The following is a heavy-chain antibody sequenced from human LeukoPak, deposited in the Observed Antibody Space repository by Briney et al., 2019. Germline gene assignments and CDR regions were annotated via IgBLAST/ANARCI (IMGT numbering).Heavy chain of an antibody. CDR3: ARWGGVTNFDY. Sequence: PGGSLTLSCAVSGFPVSSNYMSWVRQAPGKGLEWVSIIYSGGTSYYADSVKGRFTISRDNSKNTLYLQMNSLRAEDTAVYYCARWGGVTNFDYWGQGTLVTVSS. V-gene: IGHV3-53*01. CDR2: IYSGGTS. CDR1: GFPVSSNY. D-gene: IGHD2-21*02. J-gene: IGHJ4*02.